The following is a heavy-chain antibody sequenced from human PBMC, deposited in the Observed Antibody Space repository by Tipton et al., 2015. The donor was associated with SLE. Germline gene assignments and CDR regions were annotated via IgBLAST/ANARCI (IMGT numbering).Heavy chain of an antibody. CDR1: GDSISGHY. CDR3: ARGPRSIAAWYYYGMDV. J-gene: IGHJ6*02. Sequence: TLSLTCTVSGDSISGHYRSWIRQPPGKGLEWIGYIYYSGSTNYNPSLKSRVTISVDTSKNQFSLKLSSVTAADTAVYYCARGPRSIAAWYYYGMDVWGQGTTVTVSS. V-gene: IGHV4-59*11. D-gene: IGHD6-6*01. CDR2: IYYSGST.